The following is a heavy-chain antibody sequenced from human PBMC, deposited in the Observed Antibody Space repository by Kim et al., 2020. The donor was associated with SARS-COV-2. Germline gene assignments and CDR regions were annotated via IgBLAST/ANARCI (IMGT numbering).Heavy chain of an antibody. D-gene: IGHD3-9*01. V-gene: IGHV3-23*01. CDR3: AKGHYTGTTIPDF. Sequence: NAGSVKGRFTISRDKSKNPLYLQMNSRKAEDTAVYYCAKGHYTGTTIPDFWGPGTLVTVSS. J-gene: IGHJ4*02.